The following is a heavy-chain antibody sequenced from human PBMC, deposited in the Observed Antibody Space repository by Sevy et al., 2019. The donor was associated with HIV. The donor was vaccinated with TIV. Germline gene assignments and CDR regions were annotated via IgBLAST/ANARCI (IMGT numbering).Heavy chain of an antibody. Sequence: GESLKISCAASGFTFSSYGMHWVRQAPGKGLEWVAVISYDGSNKYYADSVKGRFTISRDNSKNTLYLQMNSLRAEDTAVYYCARRSGSYKKGPDYWGQGTLVTVSS. CDR1: GFTFSSYG. CDR3: ARRSGSYKKGPDY. V-gene: IGHV3-30*03. J-gene: IGHJ4*02. CDR2: ISYDGSNK. D-gene: IGHD1-26*01.